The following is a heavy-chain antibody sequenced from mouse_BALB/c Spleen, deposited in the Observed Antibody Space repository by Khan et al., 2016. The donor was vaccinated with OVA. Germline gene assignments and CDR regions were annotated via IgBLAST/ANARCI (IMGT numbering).Heavy chain of an antibody. V-gene: IGHV5-17*02. J-gene: IGHJ2*01. CDR3: ATSYFYGYYFDY. CDR1: GFTFSTYG. D-gene: IGHD1-1*01. Sequence: EVQVVESGGGLVQPGGSRKLSCAASGFTFSTYGMHWVRQAPEKGLEWVAYISGDSSTVYYADTVKGRFTISRDNPKNTLFLQMTSLMSEDTARYYGATSYFYGYYFDYWGPGTTLTVSS. CDR2: ISGDSSTV.